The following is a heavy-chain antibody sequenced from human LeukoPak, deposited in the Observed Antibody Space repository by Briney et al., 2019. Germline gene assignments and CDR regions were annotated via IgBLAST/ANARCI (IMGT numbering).Heavy chain of an antibody. Sequence: GSLRLSCAASGFTFSSYRMNWVRQAPGKGLEWVSCISSSSSYIYYADSVKGRFTVSRDNAKNSLYLQMDSLRAEDTAVYYCAVNGGYFDSSGYYSGWGQGTLVTVSS. J-gene: IGHJ4*02. V-gene: IGHV3-21*01. CDR3: AVNGGYFDSSGYYSG. CDR1: GFTFSSYR. CDR2: ISSSSSYI. D-gene: IGHD3-22*01.